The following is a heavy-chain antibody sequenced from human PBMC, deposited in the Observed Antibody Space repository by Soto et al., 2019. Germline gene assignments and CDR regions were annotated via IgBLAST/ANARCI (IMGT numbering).Heavy chain of an antibody. J-gene: IGHJ4*02. D-gene: IGHD5-18*01. CDR1: GFTFSNYA. Sequence: QVQLVESGGGVVQPGRSLRLCCAASGFTFSNYAIHWVRQAPGKGLEWVAVLSYDGNNIHYADSVKGRFTVSRDNSKNTLFLLMNSLRAEDTALYYCARGPIGDAAMVTNYFDYWGQGTLVTVSS. V-gene: IGHV3-30-3*01. CDR2: LSYDGNNI. CDR3: ARGPIGDAAMVTNYFDY.